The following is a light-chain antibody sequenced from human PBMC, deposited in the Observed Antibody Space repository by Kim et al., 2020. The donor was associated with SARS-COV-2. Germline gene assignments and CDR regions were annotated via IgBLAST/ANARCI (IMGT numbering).Light chain of an antibody. CDR2: AAS. V-gene: IGKV1-9*01. CDR1: QGISSY. CDR3: QQLNSYPRYT. J-gene: IGKJ2*01. Sequence: DIQLTQSPFFLSASVGDRVTITCRASQGISSYLAWYQQKPGKAPKLLIYAASTLQSGVPSRFSGSGSGTEFTLTISSLQPEDFATYYCQQLNSYPRYTFGQGTKLEI.